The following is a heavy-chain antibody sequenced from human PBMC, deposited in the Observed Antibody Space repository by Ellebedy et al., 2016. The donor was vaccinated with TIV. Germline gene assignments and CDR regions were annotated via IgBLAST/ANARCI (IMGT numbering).Heavy chain of an antibody. Sequence: GGSLRLSCAASGFTFSNAWMSWVRQAPGKGLEWVGRIKIKTDGGTTDYAAPVKGRFSISRDDSKDTLYLQMGSLKTEDTAQYYCTTDWMVYGIWQRGFFGSWGQGTLVTVSS. CDR2: IKIKTDGGTT. CDR3: TTDWMVYGIWQRGFFGS. CDR1: GFTFSNAW. J-gene: IGHJ5*02. D-gene: IGHD2-8*01. V-gene: IGHV3-15*01.